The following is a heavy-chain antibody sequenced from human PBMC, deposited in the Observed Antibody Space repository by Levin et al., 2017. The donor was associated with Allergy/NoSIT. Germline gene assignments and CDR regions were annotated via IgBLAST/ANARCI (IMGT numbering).Heavy chain of an antibody. CDR1: GGSFSGYY. CDR3: ARGSSVLRYFDWLPTPHDAFDS. V-gene: IGHV4-34*01. CDR2: INHSGST. J-gene: IGHJ3*02. Sequence: SQTLSLTCAVYGGSFSGYYWSWIRQPPGKGLEWIGEINHSGSTNYNPSLKSRVTISVDTSKNQFSLKLSSVTAADTAVYYCARGSSVLRYFDWLPTPHDAFDSWGQGTMVTVSS. D-gene: IGHD3-9*01.